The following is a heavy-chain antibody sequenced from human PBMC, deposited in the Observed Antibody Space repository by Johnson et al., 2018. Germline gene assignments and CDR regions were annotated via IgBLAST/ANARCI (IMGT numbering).Heavy chain of an antibody. D-gene: IGHD5-18*01. CDR2: VSPRGST. Sequence: QVQLQQWGAGLLKPSETLSLTCAVSGESFSGYYWSWIRQPPGKGLEWIGEVSPRGSTNYTPSLKGRITISLDTSNNQFSLKLISVTAADTAVYFCAAGYAGYYMDVWGKGTTVTVSS. V-gene: IGHV4-34*01. CDR1: GESFSGYY. J-gene: IGHJ6*03. CDR3: AAGYAGYYMDV.